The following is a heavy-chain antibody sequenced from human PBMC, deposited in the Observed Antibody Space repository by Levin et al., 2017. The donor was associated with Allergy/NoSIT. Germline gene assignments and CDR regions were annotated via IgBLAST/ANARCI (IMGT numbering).Heavy chain of an antibody. J-gene: IGHJ4*02. D-gene: IGHD1-14*01. CDR1: EDTFNNYW. CDR3: ARSSPVRVLPRKYYLDY. CDR2: ISPSNSDT. Sequence: KVSCKGSEDTFNNYWIVWVRQMPGKGLEWVGIISPSNSDTRYSPSFQGQVTISADNSITTAYLQWSSLRASDTAIYYCARSSPVRVLPRKYYLDYWGQGTLVTVSS. V-gene: IGHV5-51*01.